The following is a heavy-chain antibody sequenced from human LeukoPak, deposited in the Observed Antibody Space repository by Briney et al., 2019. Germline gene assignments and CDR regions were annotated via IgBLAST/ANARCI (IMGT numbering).Heavy chain of an antibody. CDR1: GFTFSSSW. V-gene: IGHV3-7*05. CDR2: LKHDGSEE. D-gene: IGHD5-18*01. J-gene: IGHJ4*02. CDR3: TRDRYGD. Sequence: PGGSLRLSCAASGFTFSSSWMSWVRQAPGKGLEWVANLKHDGSEELYVDSLRGRFTISRDNAKNSLYLQMNSLRVEDTAVYYCTRDRYGDWGQGTLVTVSS.